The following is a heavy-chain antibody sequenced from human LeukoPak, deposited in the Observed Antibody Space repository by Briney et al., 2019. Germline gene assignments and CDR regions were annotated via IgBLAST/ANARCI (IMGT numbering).Heavy chain of an antibody. CDR1: GFTFSSYA. D-gene: IGHD6-6*01. CDR2: ISGSGGST. V-gene: IGHV3-23*01. J-gene: IGHJ5*02. Sequence: GGSLRLSCAASGFTFSSYAMSWVRQAPGKGLEWVLAISGSGGSTYYADSVKGRFTISRDNSKNTLYLQMNSLRAEDTAVYYCAKSSGSSSYNWFDPWGQGTLVTVSS. CDR3: AKSSGSSSYNWFDP.